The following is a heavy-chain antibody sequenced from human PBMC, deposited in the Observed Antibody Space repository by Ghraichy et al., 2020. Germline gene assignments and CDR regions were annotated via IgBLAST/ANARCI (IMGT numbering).Heavy chain of an antibody. V-gene: IGHV1-2*06. CDR2: INPSSGDT. CDR1: GYRFTGYY. Sequence: ASVKVSCKASGYRFTGYYIHWVRQAPGQGLEWMGRINPSSGDTDFGEKFQGRVTMTRDTSISTTYMELSSLISDDTAMFYCARGSGTSGDYFDYWGQGTLVSVSS. D-gene: IGHD1-26*01. J-gene: IGHJ4*02. CDR3: ARGSGTSGDYFDY.